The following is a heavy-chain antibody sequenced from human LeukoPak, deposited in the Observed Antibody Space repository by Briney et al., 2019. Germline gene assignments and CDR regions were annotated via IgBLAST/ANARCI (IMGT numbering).Heavy chain of an antibody. CDR1: GYIFTTYW. CDR3: ARHSFLGYCSTTSCRTPFDI. D-gene: IGHD2-2*01. V-gene: IGHV5-51*01. CDR2: IYPADSDT. J-gene: IGHJ3*02. Sequence: SGESLKISCKGSGYIFTTYWISWVRQMPGKGLEWMGIIYPADSDTRYSPSFQGQVTISADKSINTAYLQWSSLEASDTAMYYCARHSFLGYCSTTSCRTPFDIWGQGTIVTISS.